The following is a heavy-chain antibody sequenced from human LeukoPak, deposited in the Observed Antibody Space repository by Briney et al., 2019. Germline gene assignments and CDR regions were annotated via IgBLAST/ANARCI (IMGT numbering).Heavy chain of an antibody. V-gene: IGHV3-33*01. CDR1: GFSFRSHG. CDR3: ARDRRAAVMDY. J-gene: IGHJ4*02. D-gene: IGHD6-25*01. Sequence: GALRLSCAASGFSFRSHGMYWVRQAPGKGLEWVAIIWCDGSNKYYGDSVKGRFTISRDSSKNTLYLQMNSLRAEDTAVYYCARDRRAAVMDYWGQGTLVTVSS. CDR2: IWCDGSNK.